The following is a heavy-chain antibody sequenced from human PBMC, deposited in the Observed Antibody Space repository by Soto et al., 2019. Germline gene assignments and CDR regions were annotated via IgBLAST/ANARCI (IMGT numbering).Heavy chain of an antibody. CDR2: SIPIFGTA. V-gene: IGHV1-69*13. J-gene: IGHJ6*02. CDR3: ARGRGYSGDDHYYYFDMDV. D-gene: IGHD5-12*01. CDR1: GGTFNNYP. Sequence: GASVKVSCKASGGTFNNYPITWVRQAPGEGLEWMGGSIPIFGTANYEQKFQGRVTISVDESTSTAYMELSSLRSEDTAVYYCARGRGYSGDDHYYYFDMDVWGQGTTVTVSS.